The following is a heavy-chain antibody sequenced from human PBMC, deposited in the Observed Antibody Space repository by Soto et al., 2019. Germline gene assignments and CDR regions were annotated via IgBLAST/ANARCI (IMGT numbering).Heavy chain of an antibody. Sequence: PVGSLRLSCAASGFTFSSYSMNWVRQAPGKGLEWVSSISSSSSYIYYADSVKGRFTISRDNAKNSLYLQMNSLRAEDTAVYYCARVPLIWSKNGMDVWGQGTTVTVSS. CDR1: GFTFSSYS. CDR3: ARVPLIWSKNGMDV. D-gene: IGHD3-10*01. J-gene: IGHJ6*02. V-gene: IGHV3-21*01. CDR2: ISSSSSYI.